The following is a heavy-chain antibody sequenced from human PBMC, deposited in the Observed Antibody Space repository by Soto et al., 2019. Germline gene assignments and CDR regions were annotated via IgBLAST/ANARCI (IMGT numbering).Heavy chain of an antibody. J-gene: IGHJ4*02. V-gene: IGHV3-23*01. CDR1: GFISSSYA. Sequence: EVQLLESGGGLVQPGGSLRLSCAASGFISSSYAMNWVRQAPGKGLEWVSGISGSGGYKSYADSVKGRFTVSRDNSKNTLYLEMTSLRAGDTAVYYCAKDAIMVSSTFNYFDFWGQGTLVTVSS. D-gene: IGHD6-13*01. CDR2: ISGSGGYK. CDR3: AKDAIMVSSTFNYFDF.